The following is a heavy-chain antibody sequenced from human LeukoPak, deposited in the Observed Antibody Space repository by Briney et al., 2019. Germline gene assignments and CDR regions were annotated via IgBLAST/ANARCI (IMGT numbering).Heavy chain of an antibody. D-gene: IGHD6-19*01. CDR3: AKYQRQWLPKGGFDY. CDR2: ISDDGSYK. Sequence: GGSLRLSCSASGFTFSNNGIHWVRQAPGKGLEWVAAISDDGSYKFYADSVKGRFTISRDNSNNMVNLQMNSLRAEDTAVYYCAKYQRQWLPKGGFDYWGQGTLVTVSS. CDR1: GFTFSNNG. V-gene: IGHV3-30*18. J-gene: IGHJ4*02.